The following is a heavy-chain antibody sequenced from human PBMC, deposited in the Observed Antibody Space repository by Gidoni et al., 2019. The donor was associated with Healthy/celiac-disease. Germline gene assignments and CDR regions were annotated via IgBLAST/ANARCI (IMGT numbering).Heavy chain of an antibody. CDR2: ISYDGSNK. CDR1: GFTFSSYA. Sequence: QVQLVESGGGVVQPGRSLRLSCAASGFTFSSYAMHWVRQAPGKGLEWVAVISYDGSNKYYADSVKGRFTISRDNSKNTLYLQMNSLRAEDTAVYYCARESRGWYNLLFDYWGQGTLVTVSS. CDR3: ARESRGWYNLLFDY. V-gene: IGHV3-30*01. J-gene: IGHJ4*02. D-gene: IGHD6-19*01.